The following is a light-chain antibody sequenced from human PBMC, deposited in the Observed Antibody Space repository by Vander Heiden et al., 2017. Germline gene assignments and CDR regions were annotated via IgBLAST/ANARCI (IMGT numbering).Light chain of an antibody. V-gene: IGLV3-27*01. J-gene: IGLJ3*02. CDR3: YSAADNNKEV. Sequence: SYELTKPSPVSVSTGQTARITCSGDLLAKKYARWFQQKPGQAPVLVIYKDRERPSGIPGRFAGSSSGTTVTLTISGAQFEDEADYYCYSAADNNKEVFGGGTKLTVL. CDR2: KDR. CDR1: LLAKKY.